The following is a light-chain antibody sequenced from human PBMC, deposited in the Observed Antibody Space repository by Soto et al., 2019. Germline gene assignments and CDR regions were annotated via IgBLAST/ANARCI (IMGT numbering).Light chain of an antibody. Sequence: EIVLTQSPGTLSLSPGGRATLSCRASQSVSSNYLAWYQQKPGQAPRLLIYGASSRATGIPDRFSGSGSGTDFTLTISRLEPEDFAVYYCQHYDSSPFTFGPGTKVDIK. CDR2: GAS. V-gene: IGKV3-20*01. CDR1: QSVSSNY. J-gene: IGKJ3*01. CDR3: QHYDSSPFT.